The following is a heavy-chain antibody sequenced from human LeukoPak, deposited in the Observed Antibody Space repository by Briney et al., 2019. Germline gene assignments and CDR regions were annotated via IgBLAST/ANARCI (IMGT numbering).Heavy chain of an antibody. D-gene: IGHD5-24*01. J-gene: IGHJ4*02. Sequence: PGGSLRLSCAASGFTFSSYAMSWVRQAPGRGLEWVSAISGSGGSTYYADSVKGRFTISRDNSKNTLYLQMNSLRAEDTAVYYCAKGWRWLPSPLDYWGQGTLVTVSS. V-gene: IGHV3-23*01. CDR3: AKGWRWLPSPLDY. CDR2: ISGSGGST. CDR1: GFTFSSYA.